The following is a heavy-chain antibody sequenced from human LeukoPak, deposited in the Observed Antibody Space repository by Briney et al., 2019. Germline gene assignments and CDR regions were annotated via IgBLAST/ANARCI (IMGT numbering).Heavy chain of an antibody. CDR2: ITGSGGTT. J-gene: IGHJ4*02. CDR1: GFTFSGYA. CDR3: ASSPGVGYDYAGFDY. D-gene: IGHD5-12*01. Sequence: GGSLRLSCAASGFTFSGYAMSWVRQAPGKGLEWVSLITGSGGTTYYADSVKVRFTISRYNSRGTLYLQMNSLRAEDTAVYYCASSPGVGYDYAGFDYWGQGTLVTVSS. V-gene: IGHV3-23*01.